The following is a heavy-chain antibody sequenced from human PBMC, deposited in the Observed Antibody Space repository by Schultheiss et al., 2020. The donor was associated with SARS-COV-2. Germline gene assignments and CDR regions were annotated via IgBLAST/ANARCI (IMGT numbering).Heavy chain of an antibody. CDR1: GFTFSSYG. Sequence: GGSLRLSCAASGFTFSSYGMHWVRQAPGKGLEWVSSISSSSSYIYYADSVKGRFTISRDNSKNTLYLQMNSLRAEDTAVYYCTTDPHVLRYFDWLSGYYNWFDPWGQGTLVTVSS. J-gene: IGHJ5*02. CDR2: ISSSSSYI. CDR3: TTDPHVLRYFDWLSGYYNWFDP. D-gene: IGHD3-9*01. V-gene: IGHV3-21*03.